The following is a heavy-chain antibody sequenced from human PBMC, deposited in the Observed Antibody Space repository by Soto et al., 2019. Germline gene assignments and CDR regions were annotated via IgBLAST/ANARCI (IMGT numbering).Heavy chain of an antibody. D-gene: IGHD2-15*01. CDR3: ARPDNNYVAS. CDR1: GYSFINYW. CDR2: INPGNSET. J-gene: IGHJ4*02. Sequence: GESLKISCKVSGYSFINYWIGWVCQMPGKGLEWMAIINPGNSETRYSPAFQGQVTISADKSITTTYLQWDSLKASDTATYYCARPDNNYVASWGQGTLVTVSS. V-gene: IGHV5-51*01.